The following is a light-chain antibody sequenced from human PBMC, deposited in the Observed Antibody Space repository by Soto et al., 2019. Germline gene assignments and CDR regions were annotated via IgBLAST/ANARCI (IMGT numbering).Light chain of an antibody. J-gene: IGLJ2*01. CDR2: DVI. CDR3: SSYISSSTYVV. CDR1: SSDVGTYNR. Sequence: QSALTQPPSVSGSPGQSVTISCTGTSSDVGTYNRVSWYQQPPGTAPKLIIYDVINRPSGVPGRFSGSKSGNTASLTISGLQAEDEADYFCSSYISSSTYVVFGGGTKVTVL. V-gene: IGLV2-18*02.